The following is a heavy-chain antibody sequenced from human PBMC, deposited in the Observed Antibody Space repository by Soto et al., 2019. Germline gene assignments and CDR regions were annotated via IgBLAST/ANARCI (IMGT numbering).Heavy chain of an antibody. J-gene: IGHJ3*02. CDR2: VTADGGT. V-gene: IGHV3-23*01. CDR3: TPHVSCSGGSCQYDAFAI. Sequence: EVQVLESGGGLVQPGGSLRLSCEGSGFTVSSHAMTWIRQAPGKGPEWVSTVTADGGTYYADSVKGRFAMSRDTSETTLYLQMNTLAAADTTVYYCTPHVSCSGGSCQYDAFAIRGQGTMVTGSS. CDR1: GFTVSSHA. D-gene: IGHD2-15*01.